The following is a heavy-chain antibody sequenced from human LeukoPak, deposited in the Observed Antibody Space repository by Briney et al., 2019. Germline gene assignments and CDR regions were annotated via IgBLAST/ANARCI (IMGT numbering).Heavy chain of an antibody. J-gene: IGHJ4*02. CDR1: GFTFDDYA. CDR2: ISWNSGRI. V-gene: IGHV3-9*01. CDR3: AKESTLYYFDY. Sequence: GRSLRLSCAVSGFTFDDYAMHWVRQAPGKGLEWISSISWNSGRIGYADSVMGRFTISRDNAKNSLYLQMNSLRPEDTALYFCAKESTLYYFDYWGQGTLVTVSS.